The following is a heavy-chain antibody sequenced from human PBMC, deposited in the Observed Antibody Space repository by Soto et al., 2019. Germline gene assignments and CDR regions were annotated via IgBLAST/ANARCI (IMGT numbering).Heavy chain of an antibody. Sequence: QVQLVESGGGLVKPGGSLRLSCAASGFTFSDYYMSWIRQAPGKGLEWVSYISSSSSYTNYADSVKGRFTISRDNAKNSLYLQMNSLRAADTAVYYCARDCSGGSCRNYYYYGMDVWGLGTTVTVSS. D-gene: IGHD2-15*01. CDR2: ISSSSSYT. J-gene: IGHJ6*02. CDR3: ARDCSGGSCRNYYYYGMDV. CDR1: GFTFSDYY. V-gene: IGHV3-11*05.